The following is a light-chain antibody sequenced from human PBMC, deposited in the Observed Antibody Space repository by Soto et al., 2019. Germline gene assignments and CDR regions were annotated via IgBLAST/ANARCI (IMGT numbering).Light chain of an antibody. CDR3: QESYSTPLA. Sequence: DIQVTQSPSSLSASVGDRVTITCRTSQNINIFLNWYQQKPGRAPMVVISAASNLESGVPSRFSGRGSGTEFTLTISNLQPGDSALYFCQESYSTPLAFGGGTKGDIK. CDR1: QNINIF. J-gene: IGKJ4*01. CDR2: AAS. V-gene: IGKV1-39*01.